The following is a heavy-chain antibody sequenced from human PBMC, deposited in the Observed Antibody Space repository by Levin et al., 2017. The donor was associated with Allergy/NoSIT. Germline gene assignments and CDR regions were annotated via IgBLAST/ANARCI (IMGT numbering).Heavy chain of an antibody. CDR3: ARVLRFYYYYYMDV. Sequence: GGSLRLSCASSFFPFIPSSLPFFLPSPFKGLEWVAVIWDDGYTKYYADSVKGRFTISRDNSKNTLYLQMNSLRAEDTAVYYCARVLRFYYYYYMDVWGKGTTVTVSS. D-gene: IGHD5-12*01. CDR2: IWDDGYTK. CDR1: FFPFIPSS. V-gene: IGHV3-33*01. J-gene: IGHJ6*03.